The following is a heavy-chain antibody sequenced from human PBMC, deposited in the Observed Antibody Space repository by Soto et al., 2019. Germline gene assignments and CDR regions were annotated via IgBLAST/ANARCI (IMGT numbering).Heavy chain of an antibody. CDR2: IIPIFGTA. D-gene: IGHD6-13*01. CDR1: GGTFSSYA. J-gene: IGHJ4*02. Sequence: EASVKVSCKASGGTFSSYAISWVRQAPGQGLEWMGGIIPIFGTANYAQKFQGRVTITADESTSTAYMELSSLRSEDTAVYYCARGSISIAAAGYYYFDYWGQGTLVTVSS. V-gene: IGHV1-69*13. CDR3: ARGSISIAAAGYYYFDY.